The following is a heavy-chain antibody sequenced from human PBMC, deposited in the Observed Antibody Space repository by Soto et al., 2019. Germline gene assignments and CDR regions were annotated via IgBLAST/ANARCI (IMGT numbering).Heavy chain of an antibody. CDR2: IYYSGST. J-gene: IGHJ1*01. Sequence: SETLSLTCTVSGGSISSYYWSWIRQPPGKGLEWIGYIYYSGSTNYNPSLKSRVTISVDTSKNQFSLDLSSVTAADTAVYYCARTVIGGFAYWGQGTLVTVSS. D-gene: IGHD3-16*02. V-gene: IGHV4-59*01. CDR1: GGSISSYY. CDR3: ARTVIGGFAY.